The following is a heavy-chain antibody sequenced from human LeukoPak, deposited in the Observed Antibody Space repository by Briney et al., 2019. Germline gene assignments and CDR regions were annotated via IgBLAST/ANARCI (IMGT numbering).Heavy chain of an antibody. D-gene: IGHD6-13*01. CDR2: INVDGIGK. Sequence: PGGSLRLSCAASGFTFSSYWMHWVRHTPGKGLVWVSRINVDGIGKDYSDSVKGRFTISRDNAKSTLYLQLNSLRVEDTAVYYCARADAAMARAFDIWGQGTMVTVSS. V-gene: IGHV3-74*01. CDR3: ARADAAMARAFDI. CDR1: GFTFSSYW. J-gene: IGHJ3*02.